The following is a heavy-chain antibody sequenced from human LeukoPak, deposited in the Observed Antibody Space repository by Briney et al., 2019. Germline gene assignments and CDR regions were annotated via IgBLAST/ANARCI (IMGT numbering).Heavy chain of an antibody. J-gene: IGHJ4*02. CDR1: GGSISSYY. CDR2: IYYSGST. V-gene: IGHV4-39*07. Sequence: SETLSLTCTVSGGSISSYYWGWIRQPPGKGLEWIGSIYYSGSTYYNPSLKSRVTISVDTSKNQFSLKLSSVTAADTAVYYCARGPSNTIFGVVDYWGQGTLVTVSS. D-gene: IGHD3-3*01. CDR3: ARGPSNTIFGVVDY.